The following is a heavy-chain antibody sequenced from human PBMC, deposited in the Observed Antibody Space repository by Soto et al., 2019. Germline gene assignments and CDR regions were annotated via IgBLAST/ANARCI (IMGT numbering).Heavy chain of an antibody. CDR3: AKSGPTNYFDF. V-gene: IGHV3-23*01. Sequence: EVQLLESGGGFVQPGGSLRLSCAASGFTFSTFAMNWVRQAPGKGLEWVSGITGGSGFTFYADSVKGRFTISRDDSENTLFLQMSSPRAEDTAKYYCAKSGPTNYFDFWGQGTLVTVSS. CDR1: GFTFSTFA. CDR2: ITGGSGFT. J-gene: IGHJ4*02. D-gene: IGHD1-26*01.